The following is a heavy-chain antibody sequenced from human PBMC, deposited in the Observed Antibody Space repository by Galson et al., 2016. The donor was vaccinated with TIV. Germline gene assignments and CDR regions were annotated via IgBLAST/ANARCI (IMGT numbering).Heavy chain of an antibody. Sequence: QSGAEVKKPGEPLKISGEGSGYSFSSYWIGWVRHKPGEGLEWIGIIHPADSDTRYSPSFRGQVTMSADKAINGAYLQWRTLKASDSAMYYCARRKEMTTNRRDAFDRWGQGTMGIVSS. CDR2: IHPADSDT. CDR1: GYSFSSYW. CDR3: ARRKEMTTNRRDAFDR. V-gene: IGHV5-51*01. J-gene: IGHJ3*01. D-gene: IGHD5-24*01.